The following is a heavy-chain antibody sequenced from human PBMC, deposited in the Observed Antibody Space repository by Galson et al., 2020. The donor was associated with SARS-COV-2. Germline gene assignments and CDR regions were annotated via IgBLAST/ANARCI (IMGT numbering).Heavy chain of an antibody. CDR1: GFPFSANA. D-gene: IGHD3-3*01. J-gene: IGHJ5*02. CDR3: ATERYDNSRGLES. V-gene: IGHV3-30*09. CDR2: ISDDGKKR. Sequence: GGSLRLSCAASGFPFSANAMHWVRQAPGKGLEWVTVISDDGKKRYYAESVRGRFAISRDNSENTLYLQMNSLRPDDTGIYYCATERYDNSRGLESWGQGTLVTVSS.